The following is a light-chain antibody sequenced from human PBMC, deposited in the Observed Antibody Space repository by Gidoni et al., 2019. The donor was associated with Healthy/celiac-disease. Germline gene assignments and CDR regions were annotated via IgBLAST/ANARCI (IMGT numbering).Light chain of an antibody. J-gene: IGKJ1*01. V-gene: IGKV1-39*01. CDR1: QSISSY. Sequence: DIQMTQSPSSLSASVGDRVTITCRASQSISSYLNWYQQKPGKAPKLLIYAASSLQSGVPSRFSGSGSGTDFTLTISSLQPEDFATYYCQQSYRNPPFGQXTKVEIK. CDR3: QQSYRNPP. CDR2: AAS.